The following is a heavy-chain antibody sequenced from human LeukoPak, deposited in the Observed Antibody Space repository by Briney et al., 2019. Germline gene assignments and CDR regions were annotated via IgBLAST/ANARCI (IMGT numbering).Heavy chain of an antibody. CDR3: ARVERLWLGAFYSNSIPDY. J-gene: IGHJ4*02. Sequence: SETLSLTCTVSGGSISSSSYYWGWIRQPPGKGLEWIGSIYYSGSTSYNPSLKSRVTMSVDTSKNHFSLNLSSVTAADTAVYYCARVERLWLGAFYSNSIPDYWGQGTLVTVSS. D-gene: IGHD3-10*01. CDR2: IYYSGST. CDR1: GGSISSSSYY. V-gene: IGHV4-39*02.